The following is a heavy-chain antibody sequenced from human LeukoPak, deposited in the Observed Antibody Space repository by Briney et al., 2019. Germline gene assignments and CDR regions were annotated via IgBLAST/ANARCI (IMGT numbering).Heavy chain of an antibody. CDR1: GGSLSGYY. V-gene: IGHV4-34*01. J-gene: IGHJ2*01. CDR3: ACDSSSFDL. D-gene: IGHD6-13*01. Sequence: PSETLSLTCAVYGGSLSGYYWSWIRQPPGKGLEWIGEINHSGSTNYNPSLKSRVTISVDTSKNQFSLKLSSVTAADTAVYYCACDSSSFDLWGRGTLVTVSS. CDR2: INHSGST.